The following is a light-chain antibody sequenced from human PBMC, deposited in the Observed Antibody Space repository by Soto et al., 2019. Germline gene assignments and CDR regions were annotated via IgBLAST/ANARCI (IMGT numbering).Light chain of an antibody. CDR2: EAS. V-gene: IGKV1-33*01. CDR3: QQDENLPLT. Sequence: DIQMTQSPSSLSASVGDRVTITCQASQDISNYLNWFQQKPGKAPKLLIYEASNLETGVPSRFSGSGSGTDFTFTISSLQPEDIATYYFQQDENLPLTFGGGTKVDI. CDR1: QDISNY. J-gene: IGKJ4*01.